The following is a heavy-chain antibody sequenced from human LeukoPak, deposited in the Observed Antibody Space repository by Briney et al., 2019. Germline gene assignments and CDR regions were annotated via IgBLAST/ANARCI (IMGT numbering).Heavy chain of an antibody. Sequence: GGSLSLSCAVSGSTSGNFGIHWVRQPPGKGLEWVAVIWFDGNSKYYGDSVKGRFAISRDNSNNTVYLQMNTLRGEDTAVYYCAGGYGNWFDPWGGEIVVTVSS. V-gene: IGHV3-33*01. CDR2: IWFDGNSK. CDR1: GSTSGNFG. D-gene: IGHD5-18*01. CDR3: AGGYGNWFDP. J-gene: IGHJ5*02.